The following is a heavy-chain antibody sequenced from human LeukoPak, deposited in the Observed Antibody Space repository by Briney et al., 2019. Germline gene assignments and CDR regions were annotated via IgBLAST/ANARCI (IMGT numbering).Heavy chain of an antibody. CDR3: ARAVYYDGSGSYYYYYGMDV. D-gene: IGHD3-10*01. J-gene: IGHJ6*04. CDR1: GGSFSGYY. V-gene: IGHV4-34*01. Sequence: PSETLSLTCAVYGGSFSGYYWSWIRQPPGKGLEWIGEINRSGSTNYNPSRKSGVTISVDTSKNQFSQKLSSVTAADTAVYYCARAVYYDGSGSYYYYYGMDVWGKGTTVTVSS. CDR2: INRSGST.